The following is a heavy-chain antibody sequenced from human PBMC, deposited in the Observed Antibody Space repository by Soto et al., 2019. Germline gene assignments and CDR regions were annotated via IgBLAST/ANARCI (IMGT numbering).Heavy chain of an antibody. CDR1: GFAFSSYA. V-gene: IGHV3-23*01. D-gene: IGHD6-19*01. CDR2: ISGSGGST. Sequence: VQLLESGGDMVPPGGHLRLSCTASGFAFSSYAMSWVRQAPGKGLEWVSGISGSGGSTYYADSVKGRFTISRDKSKNTMFLQMHSLRAEDTAIYYCAKDADEVLAVAVTVFEYWGQGSLVTVSS. CDR3: AKDADEVLAVAVTVFEY. J-gene: IGHJ4*02.